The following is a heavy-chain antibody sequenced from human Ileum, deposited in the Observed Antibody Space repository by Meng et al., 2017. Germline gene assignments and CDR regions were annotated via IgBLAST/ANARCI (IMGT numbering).Heavy chain of an antibody. Sequence: QVQLVQSGAAVKKPGASGKVSCKASGYTFTRYAMHWMRQAPGQRLEWMGWINTGNGDAKYSQRFQGRVTITRDTSASTVYMELSSLRSEDTTVYYCARGHQNYDILTGSYWGQGTLVTVSS. CDR2: INTGNGDA. D-gene: IGHD3-9*01. V-gene: IGHV1-3*04. J-gene: IGHJ4*02. CDR1: GYTFTRYA. CDR3: ARGHQNYDILTGSY.